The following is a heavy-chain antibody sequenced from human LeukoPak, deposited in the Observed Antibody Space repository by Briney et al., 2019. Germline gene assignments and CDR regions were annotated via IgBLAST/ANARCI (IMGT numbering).Heavy chain of an antibody. J-gene: IGHJ4*02. CDR2: IIPIFGTA. D-gene: IGHD1-14*01. CDR3: ARDPSGGYFDY. V-gene: IGHV1-69*13. CDR1: GYTFTSYD. Sequence: GASVKVTCKASGYTFTSYDINWVRQATGQGLEWMGGIIPIFGTANYAQKFQGRVTITADESTSTAYMELSSLRSEDTAVYYCARDPSGGYFDYWGQGTLVTVSS.